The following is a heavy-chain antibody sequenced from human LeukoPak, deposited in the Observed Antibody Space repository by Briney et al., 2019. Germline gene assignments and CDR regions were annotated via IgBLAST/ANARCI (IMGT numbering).Heavy chain of an antibody. Sequence: PSETLSLTCAVYGGSFSGYYWGWIRQPPGKGLEWIGEINHSGSTNYNPSLKSRVTISVDTSKNQFSLKLSSVTAADTAVYYCARGPVVVEPGVYYFDYWGQGTLVTVSS. CDR3: ARGPVVVEPGVYYFDY. V-gene: IGHV4-34*01. CDR1: GGSFSGYY. J-gene: IGHJ4*02. D-gene: IGHD2-15*01. CDR2: INHSGST.